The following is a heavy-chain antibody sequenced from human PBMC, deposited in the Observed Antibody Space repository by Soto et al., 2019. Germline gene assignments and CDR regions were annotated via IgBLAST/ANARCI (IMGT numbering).Heavy chain of an antibody. J-gene: IGHJ6*02. Sequence: LAVTCIVSGGSIISDGYYWSWIRQHPGKGLEWIGYIYYSGSTYYNPSLKSRVTISVDTSKNQFSLKLSSVTAADTAVYYCARGGWDPGYCSGGSCYPYYYYYGMDVWGQGITVTVS. V-gene: IGHV4-31*03. CDR3: ARGGWDPGYCSGGSCYPYYYYYGMDV. D-gene: IGHD2-15*01. CDR1: GGSIISDGYY. CDR2: IYYSGST.